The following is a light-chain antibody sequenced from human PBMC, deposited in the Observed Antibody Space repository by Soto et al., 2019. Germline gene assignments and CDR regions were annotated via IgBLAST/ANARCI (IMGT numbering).Light chain of an antibody. Sequence: EIVMTQSPVTLSVSPGERATLSCRASQSVSSSYLVWHQQKPGQAPRLLIHGATTRATGIPARFSGSGSGTEFTLTISSLQSEDFTVYYCQQYNNWPRTFGQGTKVDIK. V-gene: IGKV3-15*01. CDR1: QSVSSSY. CDR2: GAT. J-gene: IGKJ1*01. CDR3: QQYNNWPRT.